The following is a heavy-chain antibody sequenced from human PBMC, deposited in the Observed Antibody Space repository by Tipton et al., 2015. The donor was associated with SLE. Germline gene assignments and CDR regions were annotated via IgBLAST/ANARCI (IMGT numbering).Heavy chain of an antibody. CDR3: ASHLGAQNWTS. CDR2: INHSGST. Sequence: TLSLTCAVYGGSFSGYYWSWIRQPPGKGLEWIGEINHSGSTNYNPSLESRVTVSLDTSRNRFSLRLRSVTAADTAMYFCASHLGAQNWTSWGHAPLVSVSS. J-gene: IGHJ5*01. CDR1: GGSFSGYY. V-gene: IGHV4-34*01. D-gene: IGHD1-1*01.